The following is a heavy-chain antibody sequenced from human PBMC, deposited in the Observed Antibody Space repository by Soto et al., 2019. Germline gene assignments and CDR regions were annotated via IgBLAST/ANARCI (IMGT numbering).Heavy chain of an antibody. Sequence: SETLSLTCAVYGGSFSGYYWSWIRQPPGKGLEWIGEINHSGSTNYNPSLKSRVTISVDMSKNQFSLKLSSVTAADTAVYYCARQRITMVRGLNYYGMDVWGQGTTVTVSS. V-gene: IGHV4-34*01. CDR2: INHSGST. CDR1: GGSFSGYY. D-gene: IGHD3-10*01. CDR3: ARQRITMVRGLNYYGMDV. J-gene: IGHJ6*02.